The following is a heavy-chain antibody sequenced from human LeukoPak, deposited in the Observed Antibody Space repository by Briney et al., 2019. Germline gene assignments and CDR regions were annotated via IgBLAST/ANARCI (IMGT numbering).Heavy chain of an antibody. V-gene: IGHV4-59*01. D-gene: IGHD2-21*02. Sequence: SETLSLTCTVSGGSISSYYWSWIRQSPGKGLEWIGYITNIGSTNYNPSLKSRVTISVDTSKNQFSLRLSSVTAADTAVYYCAREGDFRNFDYWGQGTLVTVSS. CDR3: AREGDFRNFDY. CDR2: ITNIGST. CDR1: GGSISSYY. J-gene: IGHJ4*02.